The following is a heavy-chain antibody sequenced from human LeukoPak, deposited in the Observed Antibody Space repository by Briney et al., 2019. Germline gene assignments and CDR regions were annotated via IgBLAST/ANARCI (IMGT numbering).Heavy chain of an antibody. CDR1: GFTVSSNY. D-gene: IGHD6-13*01. CDR2: IYDDGNT. Sequence: GGSLRLSCAASGFTVSSNYVTWVRKAPAKGLEWVSIIYDDGNTYYAGSVKGRFTVSRDINKNTVYLQMNYLRADDTAVYYCARNLQTAAALDYWGRGTLVTVSS. J-gene: IGHJ4*02. CDR3: ARNLQTAAALDY. V-gene: IGHV3-53*01.